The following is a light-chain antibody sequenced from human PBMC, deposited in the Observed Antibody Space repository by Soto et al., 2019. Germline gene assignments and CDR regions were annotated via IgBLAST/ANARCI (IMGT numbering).Light chain of an antibody. CDR1: SSNIGSNP. V-gene: IGLV1-44*01. CDR2: NHN. J-gene: IGLJ3*02. Sequence: QSVLTQPPSASGTPGQRVTISCSGSSSNIGSNPVNWYQQLPGTAPKLLILNHNQRPSGVPDRFSASKSGTSGSLAISGLQSEDEADYHCAAWDGTLNGPVFGGGTKLTVL. CDR3: AAWDGTLNGPV.